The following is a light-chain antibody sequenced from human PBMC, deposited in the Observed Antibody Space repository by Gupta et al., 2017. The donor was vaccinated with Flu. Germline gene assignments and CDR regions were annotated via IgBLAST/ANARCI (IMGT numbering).Light chain of an antibody. CDR2: DSA. V-gene: IGLV1-40*01. CDR3: HAYEVTHSGRI. CDR1: SSNIGAGYD. J-gene: IGLJ2*01. Sequence: SVLTQPPAVSRAPGQRATIACTGSSSNIGAGYDVHWYQQSPGADPKLLIFDSASRPSGVPDRISGSKSGTSATLTITGLQAEDEADYYCHAYEVTHSGRIVGGGTKLTVL.